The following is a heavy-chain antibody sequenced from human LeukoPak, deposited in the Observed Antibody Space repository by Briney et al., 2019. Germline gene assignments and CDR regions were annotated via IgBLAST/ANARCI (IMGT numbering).Heavy chain of an antibody. CDR3: ERGENWFDP. V-gene: IGHV1-18*01. J-gene: IGHJ5*02. CDR2: ISAYNDNA. Sequence: ASVKVSCKASGYTFTSYGITWVRQAPGQGLEWMVWISAYNDNAKYAQKLQGRVTMRVTMTTDTATSTAYMELRSLRSDDTAVYYCERGENWFDPWGQGTLVTVSS. CDR1: GYTFTSYG.